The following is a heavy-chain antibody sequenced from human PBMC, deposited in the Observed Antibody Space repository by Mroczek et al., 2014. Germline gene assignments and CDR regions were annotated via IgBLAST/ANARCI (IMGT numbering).Heavy chain of an antibody. J-gene: IGHJ4*02. CDR3: AKGASNTGWYE. Sequence: ESGGGLVQPGGSLRLSCAASGFSFSNYAMNWVRQAPGKGLEWVSAISASSGNTYYADSVKGRFTISRDNSKNTLYLQMSSLRAEDTAVYYCAKGASNTGWYEWGQGTLVTVSS. CDR1: GFSFSNYA. CDR2: ISASSGNT. V-gene: IGHV3-23*01. D-gene: IGHD6-19*01.